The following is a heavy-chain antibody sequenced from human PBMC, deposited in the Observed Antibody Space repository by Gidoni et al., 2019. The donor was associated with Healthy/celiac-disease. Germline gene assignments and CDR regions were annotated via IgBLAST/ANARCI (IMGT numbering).Heavy chain of an antibody. CDR3: AREAGGTVPGQFDY. CDR2: IYSGGST. V-gene: IGHV3-66*01. J-gene: IGHJ4*02. D-gene: IGHD1-1*01. Sequence: VQLVESGGGLVQPGGSLRLYCAASGFTASSNYMSWVRQAPGKGLEWVSVIYSGGSTYYADSVKGRFTISRDNSKNTLYLQMNSLRAEDTAVYYCAREAGGTVPGQFDYWGQGTLVTVSS. CDR1: GFTASSNY.